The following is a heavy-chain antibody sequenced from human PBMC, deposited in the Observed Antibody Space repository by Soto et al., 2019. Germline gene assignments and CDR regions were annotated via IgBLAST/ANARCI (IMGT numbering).Heavy chain of an antibody. J-gene: IGHJ6*02. CDR2: IRSKAYGGTT. V-gene: IGHV3-49*03. CDR1: GFTFGDYT. CDR3: ARDVASYDYGDFYGMDV. Sequence: GGSLRLSCTASGFTFGDYTMAWFRQAPGGGLEWVSFIRSKAYGGTTEYAASVKGRFTISRDDSKSIAYLQMNRLQSEDTAVYDCARDVASYDYGDFYGMDVWGQGTTVTVSS. D-gene: IGHD4-17*01.